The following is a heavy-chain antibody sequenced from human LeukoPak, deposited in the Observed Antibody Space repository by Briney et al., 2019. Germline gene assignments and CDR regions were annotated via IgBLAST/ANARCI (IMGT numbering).Heavy chain of an antibody. V-gene: IGHV4-59*08. J-gene: IGHJ4*02. CDR2: IYYSGST. Sequence: SETLSLTYTVSGGSISSYYWSWIRQPPGKGLEWIGYIYYSGSTNYNPSLKSRVTISVDTSKNQFSLKLSSVTAADSAVYYCAKTQFTTWYDPSWYFDYWGQGTLVTVSS. CDR3: AKTQFTTWYDPSWYFDY. D-gene: IGHD1-1*01. CDR1: GGSISSYY.